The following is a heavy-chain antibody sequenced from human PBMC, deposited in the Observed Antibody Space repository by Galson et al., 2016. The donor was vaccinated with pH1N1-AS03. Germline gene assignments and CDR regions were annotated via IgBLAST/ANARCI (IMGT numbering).Heavy chain of an antibody. V-gene: IGHV4-34*01. J-gene: IGHJ6*02. Sequence: LSLTCDVSGVSFSGYYWTWIRQPPGKGLEWIGEINHRGGTNYQPSLKSRVAVSVDTSKKQFSLKLNSVTAADTGTYFCARSPGDYFYSLGMDVWGQGTTVTVS. CDR1: GVSFSGYY. CDR3: ARSPGDYFYSLGMDV. CDR2: INHRGGT.